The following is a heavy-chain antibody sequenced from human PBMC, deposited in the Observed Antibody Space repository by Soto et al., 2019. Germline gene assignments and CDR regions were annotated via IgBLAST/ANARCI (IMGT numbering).Heavy chain of an antibody. CDR1: GDSVSSNSAA. CDR3: ARARLTAFYDLAPLDAFDI. V-gene: IGHV6-1*01. D-gene: IGHD3-22*01. Sequence: QVQLQQSGPGLVKPSQTLSLTCAISGDSVSSNSAAWNWIRQSPSRGLEWLGRTYYRSKWYNDYAVSVKSRITINPDTSKNQFSLQLNSVTPEDTAVYYCARARLTAFYDLAPLDAFDIWGQGTMVTVSS. J-gene: IGHJ3*02. CDR2: TYYRSKWYN.